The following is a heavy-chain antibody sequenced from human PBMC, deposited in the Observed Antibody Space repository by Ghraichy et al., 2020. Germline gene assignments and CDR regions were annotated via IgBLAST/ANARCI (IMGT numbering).Heavy chain of an antibody. CDR3: ARRGILTGGLDV. Sequence: SETLSLTCIVSGGSISSSSYYWDWIRQPSGKGLEWIASVYYSGNTYYNPSLKSRVNISVDTSKNQFSLRLNSVCASDTAVFYCARRGILTGGLDVWGQGTTVTVSS. V-gene: IGHV4-39*01. D-gene: IGHD3-9*01. J-gene: IGHJ6*02. CDR2: VYYSGNT. CDR1: GGSISSSSYY.